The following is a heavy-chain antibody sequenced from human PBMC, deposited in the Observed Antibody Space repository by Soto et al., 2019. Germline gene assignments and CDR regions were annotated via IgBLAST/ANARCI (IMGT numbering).Heavy chain of an antibody. V-gene: IGHV1-8*01. CDR1: GYTFTSYD. CDR3: ARVRCSGGSCYSRWFDP. Sequence: QVQLVQSGAEVKKPGASVKVSCKASGYTFTSYDINWVRQATGQGLEWMGWMNPNSGNTGYAQKFQGRVTMTRNTSLSTAYMELSSLRSEDTAVYYCARVRCSGGSCYSRWFDPWGQGTLVTVSS. CDR2: MNPNSGNT. J-gene: IGHJ5*02. D-gene: IGHD2-15*01.